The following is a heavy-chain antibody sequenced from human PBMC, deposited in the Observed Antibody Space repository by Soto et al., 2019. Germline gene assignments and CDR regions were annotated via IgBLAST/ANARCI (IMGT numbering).Heavy chain of an antibody. CDR1: GYTFTSYY. Sequence: QVQLVQSGAEVKKPGASVKVSCKASGYTFTSYYMHWVRQAPGQGLEWMGIINPSGGSTSYAQKFQGRVTMTRDTSTSTVYMELSSLRSEDTAVYYCARGGQTAYCYYGMDVWGQGTTVTVSS. CDR2: INPSGGST. CDR3: ARGGQTAYCYYGMDV. V-gene: IGHV1-46*01. J-gene: IGHJ6*02.